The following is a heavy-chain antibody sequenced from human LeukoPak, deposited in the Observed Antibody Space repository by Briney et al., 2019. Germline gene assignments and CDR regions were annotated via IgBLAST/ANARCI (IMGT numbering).Heavy chain of an antibody. CDR2: IYHSGST. CDR3: ARSLTIVRGVSNYYYYGMDV. D-gene: IGHD3-10*01. CDR1: GGSISSSNW. J-gene: IGHJ6*04. Sequence: SGTLSLTSAVSGGSISSSNWWSWVRQPPGKGLEWIGEIYHSGSTNYNPSLKSRVTISVDKSKNQFSLKLSSVTAADTGVYYCARSLTIVRGVSNYYYYGMDVWGKGTTVTVSS. V-gene: IGHV4-4*02.